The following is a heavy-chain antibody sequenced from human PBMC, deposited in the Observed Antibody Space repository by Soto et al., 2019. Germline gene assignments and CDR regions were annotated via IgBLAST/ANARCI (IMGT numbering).Heavy chain of an antibody. D-gene: IGHD6-13*01. J-gene: IGHJ5*01. V-gene: IGHV1-18*01. CDR3: ARSPSRLLIYSSPYPNLFDP. CDR2: ISPYNGNT. CDR1: GYIFTNYV. Sequence: GASVKVSCKASGYIFTNYVISWVRQAPGQRLEWMGRISPYNGNTNYAQRLQGRVTVTTDTSTSTAYMELRSLRSDDTAVYYCARSPSRLLIYSSPYPNLFDPWGQGTLVTVSS.